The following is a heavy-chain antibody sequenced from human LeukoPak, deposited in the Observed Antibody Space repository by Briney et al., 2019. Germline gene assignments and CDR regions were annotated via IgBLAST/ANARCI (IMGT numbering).Heavy chain of an antibody. J-gene: IGHJ6*02. Sequence: GGSLRLSCAASGFSFSSYAMSWVRQAPGKGLEWVSAISGSGGSTYYADSVKGRFTISRDNSKNTLYLQMNSLRAEDTAVYYCANMGSGWYPYYYYYGMDVWGQGTTVTVSS. CDR3: ANMGSGWYPYYYYYGMDV. D-gene: IGHD6-19*01. V-gene: IGHV3-23*01. CDR2: ISGSGGST. CDR1: GFSFSSYA.